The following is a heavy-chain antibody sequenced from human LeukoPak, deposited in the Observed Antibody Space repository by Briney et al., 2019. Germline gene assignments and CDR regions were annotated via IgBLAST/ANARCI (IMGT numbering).Heavy chain of an antibody. V-gene: IGHV3-21*01. CDR3: ARDTSRDYYDSSGSFDY. CDR2: ISSSSSYI. Sequence: GGFLRLSCAASGFTFSSYSMNWVRQAPGKGLEWVSSISSSSSYIYYADSVKGRFTISRDNAKNTLYLQMNSLRAEDTAVYYCARDTSRDYYDSSGSFDYWGQGTLVTVSS. J-gene: IGHJ4*02. D-gene: IGHD3-22*01. CDR1: GFTFSSYS.